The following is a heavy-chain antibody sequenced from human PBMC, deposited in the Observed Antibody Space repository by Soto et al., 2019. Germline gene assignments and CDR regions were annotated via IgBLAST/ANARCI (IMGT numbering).Heavy chain of an antibody. CDR2: ISGSGGST. V-gene: IGHV3-23*01. J-gene: IGHJ5*02. CDR3: AKLFLPIAAPGDDEIGHNWFDP. Sequence: GGSLRLSCAASGFTFSSYAMSWVRQAPGKGLEWVSAISGSGGSTYYADSVKGRFTISRDNSKNTLYLQMNSLRAEDTAVYYCAKLFLPIAAPGDDEIGHNWFDPWGQGTLVTVSS. D-gene: IGHD6-6*01. CDR1: GFTFSSYA.